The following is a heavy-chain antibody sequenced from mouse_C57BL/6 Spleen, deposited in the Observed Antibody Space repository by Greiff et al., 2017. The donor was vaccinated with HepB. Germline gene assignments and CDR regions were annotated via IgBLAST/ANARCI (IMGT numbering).Heavy chain of an antibody. D-gene: IGHD1-1*01. J-gene: IGHJ1*03. CDR1: GYTFTSYW. CDR3: ARRGPHYYGSSSWYFDV. Sequence: QVQLQQPGAELVMPGASVKLSCKASGYTFTSYWMHWVKQRPGQGLEWIGELSPSDSYTNYNQKFKGKSTLTVDKSSSPAYMQLSSLTSEDSAVYYCARRGPHYYGSSSWYFDVWGTGTTVTVSS. CDR2: LSPSDSYT. V-gene: IGHV1-69*01.